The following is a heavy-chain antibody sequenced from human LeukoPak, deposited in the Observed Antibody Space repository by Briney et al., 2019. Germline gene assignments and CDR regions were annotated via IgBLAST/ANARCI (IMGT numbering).Heavy chain of an antibody. CDR2: IIPMFGTA. CDR3: ARGRCSSTSCYSDY. D-gene: IGHD2-2*01. CDR1: GGTFISYA. J-gene: IGHJ4*02. V-gene: IGHV1-69*01. Sequence: SVKVSCKASGGTFISYAISWVRQAPGQGLEWMGGIIPMFGTAKYAQKFQGRVTITADESTSTAYMELSSLRSEDTAVYYCARGRCSSTSCYSDYWGQGTLVTVSS.